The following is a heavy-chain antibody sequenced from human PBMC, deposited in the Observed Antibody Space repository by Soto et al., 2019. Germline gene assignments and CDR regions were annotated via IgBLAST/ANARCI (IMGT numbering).Heavy chain of an antibody. CDR1: GFTFFAYW. CDR2: INSDGSHT. V-gene: IGHV3-74*01. CDR3: AKEGDYGDDAGENWFDS. Sequence: EVQLVESGGGLVQPGGSLRLSCAASGFTFFAYWIHWVRQVPGKGLVWVSRINSDGSHTSYADSVRGRFTISRDNSKNTVYLQINSLTAEDTAVYYCAKEGDYGDDAGENWFDSWGQGSLVTVSS. J-gene: IGHJ5*01. D-gene: IGHD4-17*01.